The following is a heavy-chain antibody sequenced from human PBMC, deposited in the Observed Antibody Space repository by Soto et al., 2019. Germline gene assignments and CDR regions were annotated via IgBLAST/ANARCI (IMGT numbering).Heavy chain of an antibody. CDR2: ISGSGGST. CDR1: GFTFSSYA. J-gene: IGHJ4*02. Sequence: EVQLLESGGGLVQPGGSLRLSCAASGFTFSSYAMRWVRQAPGKGLEWVSAISGSGGSTYYADSVKGRFTISRDNSKNTLYLQMTSLRAEDTAVYYCARRGSGIYYDSWGQGTLVTVSS. V-gene: IGHV3-23*01. D-gene: IGHD1-26*01. CDR3: ARRGSGIYYDS.